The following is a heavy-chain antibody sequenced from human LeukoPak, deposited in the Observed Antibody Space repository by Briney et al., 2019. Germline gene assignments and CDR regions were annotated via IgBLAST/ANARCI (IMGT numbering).Heavy chain of an antibody. V-gene: IGHV4-34*01. D-gene: IGHD1-26*01. J-gene: IGHJ4*02. CDR3: ARGLSLVGATNDY. CDR2: INHSGST. Sequence: SETLSLTCAVYGGSFSGYYWSWIRQPPGKGLEWIGEINHSGSTNYNPSLKSRVTISVDTSKNQFSLRLSSVTAADTAVYYCARGLSLVGATNDYWGQGTLVTVSS. CDR1: GGSFSGYY.